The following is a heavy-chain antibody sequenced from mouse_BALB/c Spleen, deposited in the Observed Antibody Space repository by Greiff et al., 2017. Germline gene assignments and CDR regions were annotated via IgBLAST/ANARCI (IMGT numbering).Heavy chain of an antibody. J-gene: IGHJ2*01. V-gene: IGHV5-17*02. D-gene: IGHD1-1*01. CDR2: ISSGSSTI. CDR1: GFTFSSFG. CDR3: ARREFITSYYFDY. Sequence: DVKLVESGGGLVQPGGSRKLSCAASGFTFSSFGMHWVRQAPEKGLEWVAYISSGSSTIYYADTVKGRFTISRDNPKNTLFLQMTSLRSEDTAMYYCARREFITSYYFDYWGQGTTLTVSS.